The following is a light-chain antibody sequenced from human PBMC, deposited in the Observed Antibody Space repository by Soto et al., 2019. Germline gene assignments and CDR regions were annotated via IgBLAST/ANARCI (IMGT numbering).Light chain of an antibody. V-gene: IGKV3-11*01. CDR3: QQRSNWPIT. Sequence: EIVMTQSPATLSVSPGESATLSCRASQSVSRNLAWYKQKPGQAPRLLIYDAFNRATGIPARLSGSGSGTDFTITISSLEPEDVVVDYCQQRSNWPITFGQGTRLEIK. J-gene: IGKJ5*01. CDR2: DAF. CDR1: QSVSRN.